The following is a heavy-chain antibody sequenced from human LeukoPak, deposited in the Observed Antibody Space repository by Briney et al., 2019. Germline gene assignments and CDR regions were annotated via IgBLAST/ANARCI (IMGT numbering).Heavy chain of an antibody. D-gene: IGHD1-1*01. CDR3: ARDVAMAGTAGYYYYAMDV. Sequence: SETLSLTCTVSGGSISSYYWSWIRQPPGKGLEWIGCIYYSGNTNYNPSLKSRVTISEDTSKNQVSLNLTSVTAADTAVYYCARDVAMAGTAGYYYYAMDVWGQGTTVTVSS. CDR1: GGSISSYY. V-gene: IGHV4-59*01. J-gene: IGHJ6*02. CDR2: IYYSGNT.